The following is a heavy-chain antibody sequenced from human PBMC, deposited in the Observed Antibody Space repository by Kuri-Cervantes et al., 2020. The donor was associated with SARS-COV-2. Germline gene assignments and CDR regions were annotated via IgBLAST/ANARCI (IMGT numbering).Heavy chain of an antibody. J-gene: IGHJ4*02. CDR1: GFTFSSYA. D-gene: IGHD3-16*01. V-gene: IGHV3-23*01. CDR3: TTIMITFGGALPDY. CDR2: ISGSGGST. Sequence: GGSLRLSCAASGFTFSSYAMSWVRQAPGKGLEWVSAISGSGGSTYYADSVKGRFTISRDNSKNTLYLQMNSLKTEDTAVYYCTTIMITFGGALPDYWGQGTLVTVSS.